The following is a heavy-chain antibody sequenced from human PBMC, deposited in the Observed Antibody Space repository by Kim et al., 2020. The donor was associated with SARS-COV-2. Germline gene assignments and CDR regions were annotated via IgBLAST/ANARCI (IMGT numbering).Heavy chain of an antibody. V-gene: IGHV4-4*02. J-gene: IGHJ4*02. CDR1: GGSISSAHW. CDR2: IYHSGST. Sequence: SETLSLTCGVSGGSISSAHWWSWVRQPPGKGLEWIGEIYHSGSTNYNPSLESRVTISADKSKNQLSLKLSSVTAADTAVYYCAREGFSQGIAVAGTGFDYWGQGALVTGSS. D-gene: IGHD6-19*01. CDR3: AREGFSQGIAVAGTGFDY.